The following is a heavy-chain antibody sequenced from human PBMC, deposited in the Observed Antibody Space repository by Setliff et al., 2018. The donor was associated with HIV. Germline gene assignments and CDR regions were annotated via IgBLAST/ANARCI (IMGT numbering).Heavy chain of an antibody. D-gene: IGHD2-2*01. V-gene: IGHV4-39*01. J-gene: IGHJ6*03. CDR1: GGSITTSTFY. CDR3: ATSVEVPWNYYMDV. CDR2: IYYSGST. Sequence: PSETLSLTCTVSGGSITTSTFYWGWIRQPPGKGLEWIGSIYYSGSTYYDPSLKSQVTTSVDTSKNQFSLNLSPVTTSDTAVYYCATSVEVPWNYYMDVWGKGTTVTVSS.